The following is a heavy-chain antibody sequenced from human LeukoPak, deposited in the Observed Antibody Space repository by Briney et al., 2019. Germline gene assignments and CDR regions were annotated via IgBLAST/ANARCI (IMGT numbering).Heavy chain of an antibody. V-gene: IGHV4-34*01. D-gene: IGHD3-3*01. CDR3: ARSRGPNYDF. J-gene: IGHJ4*02. CDR1: GGSFSGYY. CDR2: INHSGST. Sequence: KPSETLSLTCAVYGGSFSGYYWSWIRQPPGKGLEWIGEINHSGSTNYNPSLKSRVTISVDTSKNQFSLKLSSVTAADTSVYYCARSRGPNYDFWGQGTLVTVSS.